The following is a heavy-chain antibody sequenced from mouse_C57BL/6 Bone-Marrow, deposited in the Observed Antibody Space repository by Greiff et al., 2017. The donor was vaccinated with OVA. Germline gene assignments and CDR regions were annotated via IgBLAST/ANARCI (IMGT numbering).Heavy chain of an antibody. CDR2: IYPSDSET. D-gene: IGHD2-12*01. CDR1: GYTFTSYW. J-gene: IGHJ3*01. Sequence: VQLQQPGAELVRPGSSVKLSCKASGYTFTSYWMDWVKQRPGQGLELIGNIYPSDSETHYNQKFKDKATLTVDKSSSTAYMQLSSLTSEDSAVYYSARLRLEAFAYWGQGTLVTVSA. V-gene: IGHV1-61*01. CDR3: ARLRLEAFAY.